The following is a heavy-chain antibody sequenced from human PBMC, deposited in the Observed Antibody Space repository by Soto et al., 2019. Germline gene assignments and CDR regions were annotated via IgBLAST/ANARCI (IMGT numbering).Heavy chain of an antibody. D-gene: IGHD6-19*01. CDR1: GGTFSSYT. CDR3: ARAYGSGWPFDY. Sequence: SVKVSCKASGGTFSSYTISWVRQAPGQGLEWMGRIIPILGIANYAQKFQGRVTITADKSTSTAYMELSSLRSEDTAVYYCARAYGSGWPFDYWGQGTLVTVSS. CDR2: IIPILGIA. J-gene: IGHJ4*02. V-gene: IGHV1-69*02.